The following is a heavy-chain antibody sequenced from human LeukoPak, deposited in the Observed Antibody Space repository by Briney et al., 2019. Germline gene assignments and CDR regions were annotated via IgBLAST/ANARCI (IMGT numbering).Heavy chain of an antibody. D-gene: IGHD2-15*01. CDR3: ARDSGEYYFDY. V-gene: IGHV1-3*01. Sequence: ASVKVSDKASGYTFTSYAMHWVRQAPGQRLEWMGWINAGNGYTQYSQKFQGRVTITRDTSASTAYMELSSLRSEDTAVYYCARDSGEYYFDYWGQGTLVAVSS. CDR1: GYTFTSYA. J-gene: IGHJ4*02. CDR2: INAGNGYT.